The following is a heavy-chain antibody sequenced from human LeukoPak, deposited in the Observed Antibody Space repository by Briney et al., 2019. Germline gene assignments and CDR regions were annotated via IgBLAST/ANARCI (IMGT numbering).Heavy chain of an antibody. CDR2: VGGSGRST. D-gene: IGHD2-2*01. V-gene: IGHV3-23*01. J-gene: IGHJ4*02. Sequence: GGSLRLSCAASGFTFSSYAMSWVRQAPGKGLEWVSGVGGSGRSTYYADSVKGRFTISRDNSNDTLFLQMNSLRADDTAVYYCAKSAYFGVVVPAAMWGQGTLVTVSS. CDR3: AKSAYFGVVVPAAM. CDR1: GFTFSSYA.